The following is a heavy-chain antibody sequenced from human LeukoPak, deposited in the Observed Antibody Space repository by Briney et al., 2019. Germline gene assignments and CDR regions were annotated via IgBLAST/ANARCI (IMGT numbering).Heavy chain of an antibody. CDR3: ARVQVDTAMAYYYGMDV. Sequence: SETLSLTCAVFGGSFSGQYWSWIRQPPGKGLEWIGEIYHSGSTNYNPSLKSRVTISVDKSKNQFSLKLSSVTAADTAVYYCARVQVDTAMAYYYGMDVWGQGTTVTVSS. CDR2: IYHSGST. CDR1: GGSFSGQY. D-gene: IGHD5-18*01. J-gene: IGHJ6*02. V-gene: IGHV4-34*01.